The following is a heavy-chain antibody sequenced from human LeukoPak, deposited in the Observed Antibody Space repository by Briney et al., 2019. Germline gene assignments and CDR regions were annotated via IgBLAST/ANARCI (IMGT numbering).Heavy chain of an antibody. V-gene: IGHV1-8*01. CDR3: ARAGTDSSGYYFPTDY. CDR1: GYTFTSYD. CDR2: MNPNSGNT. J-gene: IGHJ4*02. D-gene: IGHD3-22*01. Sequence: GASVKVSCKASGYTFTSYDINWVRQATGQGLGWMGWMNPNSGNTGYAQKFQGRVTMTRNTSISTAYMELSSLRSEDTAVYYCARAGTDSSGYYFPTDYWGQGTLVTVSS.